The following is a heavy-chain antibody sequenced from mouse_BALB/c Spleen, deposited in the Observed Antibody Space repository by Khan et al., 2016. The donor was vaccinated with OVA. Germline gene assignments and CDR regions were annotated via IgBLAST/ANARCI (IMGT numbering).Heavy chain of an antibody. V-gene: IGHV3-2*02. CDR1: GYSITSGYG. Sequence: SGPGLVKPSQSLSLTCTVTGYSITSGYGWNWIRQFPGNKLEWMGYISYSGSTNYNPSLKSRISITRDTSKNQFFLQLNSVTTEDTASYYCARTARIKYWGQGTTLTVSS. CDR3: ARTARIKY. D-gene: IGHD1-2*01. J-gene: IGHJ2*01. CDR2: ISYSGST.